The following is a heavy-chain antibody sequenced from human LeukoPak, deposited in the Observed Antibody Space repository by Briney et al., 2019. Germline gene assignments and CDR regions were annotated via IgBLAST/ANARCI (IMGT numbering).Heavy chain of an antibody. J-gene: IGHJ3*02. CDR2: IYSAGTT. V-gene: IGHV3-66*04. CDR3: ASQSTPVLPFDI. CDR1: GFTVSSNY. Sequence: GGSLRLSCAASGFTVSSNYIGWVRQAPGKGLERVSVIYSAGTTYYADSVKGRFTISRDNSKNTLYLRMNSLRVEDTAVYYCASQSTPVLPFDIWGQGTMVTVSS.